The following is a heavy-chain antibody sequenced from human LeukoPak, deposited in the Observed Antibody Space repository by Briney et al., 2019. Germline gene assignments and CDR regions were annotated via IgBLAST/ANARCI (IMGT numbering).Heavy chain of an antibody. CDR3: ARGAKYCSGGTCYTYYFDY. CDR2: LYTSGST. CDR1: GGSISSYY. V-gene: IGHV4-4*07. J-gene: IGHJ4*02. Sequence: PSETLSLTCTVSGGSISSYYWSWIRQPAERGLEWIGRLYTSGSTNYNPSLKSRVTMSLDTSKNQFSLKLSSVTAADTAVYYCARGAKYCSGGTCYTYYFDYWGQGTLVTVFS. D-gene: IGHD2-15*01.